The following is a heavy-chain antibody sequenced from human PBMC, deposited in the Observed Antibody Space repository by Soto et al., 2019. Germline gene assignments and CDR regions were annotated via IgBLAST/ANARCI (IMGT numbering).Heavy chain of an antibody. Sequence: QVQLVQSGAEVKKPGASVKVSCKASGYTFTSYDINWVRQATGQGLEWMGWMNPNSGNTGYAQKLQGRVNMTRNTSIRTANLEMSRLRSEDTAVYYCASRYYYGSGSYYRGTDAFDIWGQGTMVTVSS. D-gene: IGHD3-10*01. J-gene: IGHJ3*02. CDR1: GYTFTSYD. CDR2: MNPNSGNT. CDR3: ASRYYYGSGSYYRGTDAFDI. V-gene: IGHV1-8*01.